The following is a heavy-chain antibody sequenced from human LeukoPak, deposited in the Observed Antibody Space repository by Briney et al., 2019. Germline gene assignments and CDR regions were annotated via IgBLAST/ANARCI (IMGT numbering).Heavy chain of an antibody. CDR2: IYYRGST. CDR1: GGSISSSSYY. Sequence: ASETLSLICSVSGGSISSSSYYWGWIRQPPGKGLEWIGSIYYRGSTDYNPSLKSRVAISVDRSKNQFSLKLSSVTAADTAVYYCASDYSNHDAFDIWGQGTMVTVSS. D-gene: IGHD4-11*01. CDR3: ASDYSNHDAFDI. V-gene: IGHV4-39*07. J-gene: IGHJ3*02.